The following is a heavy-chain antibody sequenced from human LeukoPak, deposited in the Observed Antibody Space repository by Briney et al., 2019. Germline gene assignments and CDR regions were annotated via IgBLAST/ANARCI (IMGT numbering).Heavy chain of an antibody. CDR1: GGSISSYY. V-gene: IGHV4-59*01. CDR3: AHYDFWSGTFDY. CDR2: IYYSGST. Sequence: PSETLSLTCTVSGGSISSYYWSWIRQPPGKGLEWIGYIYYSGSTNYNPSLKSRVTISVDTSKNQFSLKLSSVTAADTAVYYCAHYDFWSGTFDYWGQGTLVTVSS. D-gene: IGHD3-3*01. J-gene: IGHJ4*02.